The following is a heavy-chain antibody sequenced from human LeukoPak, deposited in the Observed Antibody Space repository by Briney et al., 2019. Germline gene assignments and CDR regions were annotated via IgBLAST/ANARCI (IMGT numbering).Heavy chain of an antibody. J-gene: IGHJ6*02. V-gene: IGHV4-61*01. CDR3: ARVMVAYYYGMDV. Sequence: SETLSLTCTVSGGSVSSGSYYWSWIRQPPGKGLEWIGYIYYSGSTNYNPSLKSRVTISVDTSKNQFSLKLSSVTAADTAVYYCARVMVAYYYGMDVWGQGTTVTVSS. CDR1: GGSVSSGSYY. CDR2: IYYSGST. D-gene: IGHD2-15*01.